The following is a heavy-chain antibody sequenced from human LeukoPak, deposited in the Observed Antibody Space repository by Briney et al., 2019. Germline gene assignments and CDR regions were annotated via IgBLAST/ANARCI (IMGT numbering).Heavy chain of an antibody. V-gene: IGHV1-18*01. D-gene: IGHD3-16*01. CDR1: GYTFTSYG. Sequence: ASVKISCKASGYTFTSYGISCVRHAPGHGLEWMGWIRADKGNTNYAQKRQGRVTMTTDTSTSTAYMELRSLRSDDTAVYYCARLWRGSTYGDDYWGQGTLVTVSS. J-gene: IGHJ4*02. CDR2: IRADKGNT. CDR3: ARLWRGSTYGDDY.